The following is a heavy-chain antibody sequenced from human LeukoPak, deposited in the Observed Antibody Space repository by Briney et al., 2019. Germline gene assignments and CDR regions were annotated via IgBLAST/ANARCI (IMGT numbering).Heavy chain of an antibody. J-gene: IGHJ4*02. CDR3: AKGDSYDYVWGSYEV. D-gene: IGHD3-16*01. CDR2: IRYDGSNK. Sequence: TGGSLRLSCAASRFTISNNYMSWVRQAPGKGLEWVAFIRYDGSNKYYADSVKGRFTISRDNSKNTLYLQMNSLRAEDTAVYYCAKGDSYDYVWGSYEVWGQGTLVTVSS. CDR1: RFTISNNY. V-gene: IGHV3-30*02.